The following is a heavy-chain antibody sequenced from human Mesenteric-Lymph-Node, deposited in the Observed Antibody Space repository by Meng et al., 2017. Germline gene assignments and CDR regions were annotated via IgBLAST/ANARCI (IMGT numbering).Heavy chain of an antibody. D-gene: IGHD6-19*01. Sequence: GGSLRLSCAASGFNFDNYAMSWVRQAPGKGLEWVANIKQDGNEKYYVDSVKGRFTISRDNAKNSLYLQMHSLRVEDTAVYYCATQSSGFNYWGQGTLVTVSS. CDR2: IKQDGNEK. J-gene: IGHJ4*02. CDR1: GFNFDNYA. CDR3: ATQSSGFNY. V-gene: IGHV3-7*01.